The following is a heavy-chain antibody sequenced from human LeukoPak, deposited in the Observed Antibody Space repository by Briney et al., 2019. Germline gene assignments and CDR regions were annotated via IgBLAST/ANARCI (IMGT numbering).Heavy chain of an antibody. CDR2: INPNSGGT. D-gene: IGHD3-22*01. Sequence: ASVKVSCKASGYTFTDYYIHWVRQAPGQGLEWMGWINPNSGGTNYAQKFQGRVTMTRDTSISTAYMELRRLRSDDTAVYYCARVRYYDSSSALAYGGQGTPGIVPP. V-gene: IGHV1-2*02. CDR1: GYTFTDYY. J-gene: IGHJ4*02. CDR3: ARVRYYDSSSALAY.